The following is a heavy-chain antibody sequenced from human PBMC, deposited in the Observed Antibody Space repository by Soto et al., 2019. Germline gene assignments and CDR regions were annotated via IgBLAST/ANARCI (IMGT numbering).Heavy chain of an antibody. J-gene: IGHJ4*02. CDR3: ARGEGCSGGSCYSPGPLFDY. D-gene: IGHD2-15*01. Sequence: SETLSLTCAVSGGSISSGGYSWSWIRQPPGKGLEWIGYIYHSGSTYYNPSLKSRVTISVDRSKNQFSLKLSSVTAADTAVYYCARGEGCSGGSCYSPGPLFDYWGQGTLVTVS. V-gene: IGHV4-30-2*01. CDR1: GGSISSGGYS. CDR2: IYHSGST.